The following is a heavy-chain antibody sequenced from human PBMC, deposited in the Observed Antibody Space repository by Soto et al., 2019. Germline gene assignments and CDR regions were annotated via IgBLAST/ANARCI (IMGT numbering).Heavy chain of an antibody. D-gene: IGHD5-18*01. V-gene: IGHV4-59*12. CDR3: ARGASAYSYRNTAFDL. Sequence: SETLSLTCTVSVGSISSYYWRWIRQPPGKGLEWIGYIYYSGSTNYNPSLKSRVTISVDNSKNTLYLQMNSLRAEDTAVFYCARGASAYSYRNTAFDLWGQGTLVTVSS. CDR1: VGSISSYY. CDR2: IYYSGST. J-gene: IGHJ4*02.